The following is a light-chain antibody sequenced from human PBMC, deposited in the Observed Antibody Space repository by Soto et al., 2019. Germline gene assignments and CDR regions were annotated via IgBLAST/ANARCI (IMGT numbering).Light chain of an antibody. CDR2: GAS. Sequence: IVMTQSPATLSLSPGERATLSCRASQSVSSNLAWYQQKPGQAPRLLSYGASTRATGIPVRVSGSGSGTEFTLTISSLQSEDFEVYYCQQYDNWPRTFGQGTKVDI. CDR3: QQYDNWPRT. J-gene: IGKJ1*01. CDR1: QSVSSN. V-gene: IGKV3-15*01.